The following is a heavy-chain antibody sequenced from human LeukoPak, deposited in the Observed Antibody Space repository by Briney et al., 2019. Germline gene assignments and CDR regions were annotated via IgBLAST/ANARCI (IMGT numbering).Heavy chain of an antibody. CDR1: GFTFSSYA. CDR3: AKLGRGPESAFDI. J-gene: IGHJ3*02. D-gene: IGHD5-12*01. Sequence: PGGSLRLSCAASGFTFSSYAMSWVRQAPGKGLEWVSAISGSGGSTYYADSVKGRFTISRDNSKDTLYLQMNSLRAEDTAVYYCAKLGRGPESAFDIWGQGTMVTVSS. CDR2: ISGSGGST. V-gene: IGHV3-23*01.